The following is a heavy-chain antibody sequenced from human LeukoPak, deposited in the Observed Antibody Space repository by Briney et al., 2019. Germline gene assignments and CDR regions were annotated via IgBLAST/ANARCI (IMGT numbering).Heavy chain of an antibody. D-gene: IGHD5-18*01. CDR3: ARDRGYSYGFDY. V-gene: IGHV4-59*01. CDR1: GGSMTSYY. J-gene: IGHJ4*01. CDR2: IYYSGGA. Sequence: SETLSLTCTVSGGSMTSYYWSWIRQPPGKGLEWIGYIYYSGGANYNPSLKSRVTISVDTSKNHFSLKLYSVTAADTAVYYCARDRGYSYGFDYWGQGTLVTVSS.